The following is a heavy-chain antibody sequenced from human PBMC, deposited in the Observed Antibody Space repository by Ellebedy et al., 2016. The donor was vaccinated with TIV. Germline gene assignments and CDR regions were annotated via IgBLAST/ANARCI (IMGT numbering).Heavy chain of an antibody. CDR2: INNDGSNT. Sequence: GGSLRLSXAVSGFTFNSYWMHWVRQAPGKGLVWVSRINNDGSNTSYADSVKGRFTISRDNAKNSLYLQMNSLRAEDTALYHCVRGCASGSYLDAFDIWGQGTMVTVSS. J-gene: IGHJ3*02. V-gene: IGHV3-74*01. CDR3: VRGCASGSYLDAFDI. D-gene: IGHD3-10*01. CDR1: GFTFNSYW.